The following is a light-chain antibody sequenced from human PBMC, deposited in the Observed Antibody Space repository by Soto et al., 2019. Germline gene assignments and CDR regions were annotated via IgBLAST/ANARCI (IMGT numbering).Light chain of an antibody. J-gene: IGKJ1*01. CDR1: QSINNW. CDR3: QQYNSYSRT. Sequence: DIQMTQSPSTLSASVGDRVTITCRASQSINNWLAWYQQKPGRAPKLLIYRASTLQSGVPSRFSGSGSGTEFTLTISSLQPDDFATYCCQQYNSYSRTFGQGSKVENK. V-gene: IGKV1-5*03. CDR2: RAS.